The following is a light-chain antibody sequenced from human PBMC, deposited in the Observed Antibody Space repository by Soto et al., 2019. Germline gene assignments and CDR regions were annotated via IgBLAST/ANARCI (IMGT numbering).Light chain of an antibody. CDR3: AAWDDSLSVIYV. V-gene: IGLV1-47*01. CDR1: SSNIGSNY. CDR2: RNN. J-gene: IGLJ1*01. Sequence: QSVLTQPPSASGTPGQSVTISCSGSSSNIGSNYVYWYQQLPGTAPKLLIYRNNQRPSGVPDRFSGSKSGTSASLAISGLRSEDEADYYCAAWDDSLSVIYVFGTG.